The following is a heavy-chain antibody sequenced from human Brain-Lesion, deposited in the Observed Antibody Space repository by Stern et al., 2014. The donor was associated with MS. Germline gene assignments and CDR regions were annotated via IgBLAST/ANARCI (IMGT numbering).Heavy chain of an antibody. CDR2: MNPYRCNT. CDR3: ARAVRNQLLSEY. D-gene: IGHD2-2*01. Sequence: QLVQSGAEVKKPGASVKVSCTASGYTFSSYDITWVRQASGHGLEWMGWMNPYRCNTVDAQKFKGRVSMTSDPSISTVYMELTSLTSDDTAVYFCARAVRNQLLSEYWGQGTLVTVSS. CDR1: GYTFSSYD. J-gene: IGHJ4*02. V-gene: IGHV1-8*01.